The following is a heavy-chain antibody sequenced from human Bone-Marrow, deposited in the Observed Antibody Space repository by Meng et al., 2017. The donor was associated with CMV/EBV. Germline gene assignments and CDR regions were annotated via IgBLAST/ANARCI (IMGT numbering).Heavy chain of an antibody. Sequence: GGSLRLSCAASGFTFSSYGMHWVRQAPGKGLEWVAFIRYDGSNKYYADSVKGRFTISRDNAKNTLYLQMNSLRAEDTAVYYCARGNAHAFDYWGQVTLVTVSS. V-gene: IGHV3-30*02. J-gene: IGHJ4*02. CDR2: IRYDGSNK. CDR1: GFTFSSYG. CDR3: ARGNAHAFDY. D-gene: IGHD1-1*01.